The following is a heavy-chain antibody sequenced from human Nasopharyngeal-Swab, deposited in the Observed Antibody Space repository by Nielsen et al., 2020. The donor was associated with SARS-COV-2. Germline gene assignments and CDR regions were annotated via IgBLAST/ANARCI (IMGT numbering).Heavy chain of an antibody. D-gene: IGHD3-9*01. CDR3: ARYVDYDILTGYYYYGMDV. Sequence: ASVKVSCKASGYTFTIYAIHWVRQAPGQRLEWMGWINAGFGNTKYSQKFQGRVTITRDTSASTAYMELSSLRSEDTAVYYCARYVDYDILTGYYYYGMDVWGQGTTVTVSS. CDR2: INAGFGNT. CDR1: GYTFTIYA. J-gene: IGHJ6*02. V-gene: IGHV1-3*01.